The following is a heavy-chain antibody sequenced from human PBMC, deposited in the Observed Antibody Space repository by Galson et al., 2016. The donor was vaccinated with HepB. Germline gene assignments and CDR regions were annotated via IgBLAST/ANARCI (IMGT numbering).Heavy chain of an antibody. V-gene: IGHV3-7*03. Sequence: SLRLSCAASGLAFSSYWMSWVRRAPGKGLEWVANIKQDGGEKQYGHSVRGRFTISRDNSKNTLYLKLSSVTAADTAVYYCARGLCYDYSNYEPGFWGQGTLVTISS. CDR3: ARGLCYDYSNYEPGF. D-gene: IGHD4-11*01. J-gene: IGHJ4*02. CDR1: GLAFSSYW. CDR2: IKQDGGEK.